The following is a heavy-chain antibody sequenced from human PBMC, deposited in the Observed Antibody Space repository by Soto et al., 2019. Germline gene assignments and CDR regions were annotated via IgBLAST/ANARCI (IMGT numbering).Heavy chain of an antibody. V-gene: IGHV3-23*01. Sequence: GGSLRLSCAASGFTFSNYPMSWVRQAPGKGLEWVSAITAGGGNTYYADSVKGRFTISRDNSKNTLFLQVNSLRAEDTALYYCAKGGYCSGGTCYFAEWGPGTLVTVSS. D-gene: IGHD2-15*01. CDR3: AKGGYCSGGTCYFAE. CDR1: GFTFSNYP. J-gene: IGHJ4*02. CDR2: ITAGGGNT.